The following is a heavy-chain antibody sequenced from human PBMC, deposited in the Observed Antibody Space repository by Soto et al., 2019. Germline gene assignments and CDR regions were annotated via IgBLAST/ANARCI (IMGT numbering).Heavy chain of an antibody. J-gene: IGHJ4*02. Sequence: PSETLSLTCTVSSDSISNYYWSWIRQPPGKGLEWIGYIHSSGSTDYNPSLKSRVSISGDTSKSQFSLKLSSVTAADTAVYYCASAVGAPFYHRDFWGQGTLVTVSS. D-gene: IGHD6-6*01. CDR2: IHSSGST. CDR3: ASAVGAPFYHRDF. CDR1: SDSISNYY. V-gene: IGHV4-59*01.